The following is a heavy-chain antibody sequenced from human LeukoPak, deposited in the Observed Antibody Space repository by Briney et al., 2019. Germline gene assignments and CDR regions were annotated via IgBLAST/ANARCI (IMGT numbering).Heavy chain of an antibody. CDR2: IHHTGRT. D-gene: IGHD3-3*02. CDR3: ARRVIESAVISERNWFDP. V-gene: IGHV4-59*08. J-gene: IGHJ5*02. Sequence: SETLSLTCTVSGDSISSYFWSWIRQPPGKGLEWIGSIHHTGRTNYNPSLKSRVTISVDTTTNQFPLKLSSMTAADTAVYYCARRVIESAVISERNWFDPWGQGTLVTVSS. CDR1: GDSISSYF.